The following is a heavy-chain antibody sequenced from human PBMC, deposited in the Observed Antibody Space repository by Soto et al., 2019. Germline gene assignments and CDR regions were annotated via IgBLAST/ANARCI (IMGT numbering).Heavy chain of an antibody. V-gene: IGHV1-18*01. CDR2: ISPYTANT. Sequence: QIQLVQSGAEVKKPGASVKVSCKASGYTFISYGISWVRQAPGQGLEWMGWISPYTANTNYAQKFQGRVTMTTDTSTSTAYMELRTLRSDDSAVYYCARAGYSTSWYGILSTGAHGAEIDYWGQGTLVTVSS. CDR3: ARAGYSTSWYGILSTGAHGAEIDY. J-gene: IGHJ4*02. D-gene: IGHD6-13*01. CDR1: GYTFISYG.